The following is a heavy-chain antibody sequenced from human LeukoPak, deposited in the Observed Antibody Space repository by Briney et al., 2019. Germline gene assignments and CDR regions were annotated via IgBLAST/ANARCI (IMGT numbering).Heavy chain of an antibody. CDR2: IYYGGST. CDR3: ARHMGQWLTRGMDV. D-gene: IGHD6-19*01. J-gene: IGHJ6*02. CDR1: GGSISSSSYY. V-gene: IGHV4-39*01. Sequence: PSGTLSLTCTVSGGSISSSSYYWGWIRQPPGKGLEWIGSIYYGGSTYYNPSLKSRVTISVDTSKNQFSLKLSSVTAADTAVYYCARHMGQWLTRGMDVWGQGTTVTVSS.